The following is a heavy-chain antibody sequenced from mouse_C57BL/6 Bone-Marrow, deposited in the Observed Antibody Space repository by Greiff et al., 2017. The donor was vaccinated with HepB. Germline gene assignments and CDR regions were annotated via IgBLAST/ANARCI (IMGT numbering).Heavy chain of an antibody. CDR1: GYTFTSYG. CDR2: IYPRSGNT. J-gene: IGHJ3*01. Sequence: QVQLKESGAELARPGASVKLSCKASGYTFTSYGISWVKQRTGQGLEWIGEIYPRSGNTYYNEKFKGKATLTADKSSSTAYMELRSLTSEDSAVYFCARSEGISNYGFAYWGQGTLVTVSA. D-gene: IGHD2-5*01. CDR3: ARSEGISNYGFAY. V-gene: IGHV1-81*01.